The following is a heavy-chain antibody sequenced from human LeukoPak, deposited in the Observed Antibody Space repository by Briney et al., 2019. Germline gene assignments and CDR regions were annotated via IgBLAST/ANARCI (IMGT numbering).Heavy chain of an antibody. D-gene: IGHD3-10*01. CDR3: ARALGGYYGSGSYYNVNYYGMDV. CDR1: GGTFSSYA. J-gene: IGHJ6*04. V-gene: IGHV1-69*13. Sequence: SVKVSCKASGGTFSSYAISWVRQAPGQGLEWMGGIIPIFGTANYAQKFQGRVTITADESTSTAYVELSSLRSEDTAVYYCARALGGYYGSGSYYNVNYYGMDVWGKGTTVTVSS. CDR2: IIPIFGTA.